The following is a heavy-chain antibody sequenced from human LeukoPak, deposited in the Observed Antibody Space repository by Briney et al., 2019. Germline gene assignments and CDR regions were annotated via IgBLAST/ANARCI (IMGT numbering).Heavy chain of an antibody. CDR3: ARGLITGETDY. CDR1: GGSISSYC. V-gene: IGHV4-59*01. J-gene: IGHJ4*02. CDR2: IYYSGST. Sequence: PSETLSLTCTVSGGSISSYCWSWIRQPPGKGLEWIGYIYYSGSTNYNPSLKSRVTISVDTSKNQFSLKLSSVTAADTAVYYCARGLITGETDYWGQGTLVTVSS. D-gene: IGHD2-8*01.